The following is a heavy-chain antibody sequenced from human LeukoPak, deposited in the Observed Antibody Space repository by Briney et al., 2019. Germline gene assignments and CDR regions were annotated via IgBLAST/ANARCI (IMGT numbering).Heavy chain of an antibody. CDR1: GASISSGAYY. CDR2: IFYRGST. V-gene: IGHV4-31*03. CDR3: ASSPNQYFIDY. Sequence: PSETLSLTCTVSGASISSGAYYWSWIRQHPGKGLESIGYIFYRGSTYYNPSLKSRLTISVDTSKNQFSLKLNSVTDADTAVYYCASSPNQYFIDYWGQGALVTVPS. D-gene: IGHD1-14*01. J-gene: IGHJ4*02.